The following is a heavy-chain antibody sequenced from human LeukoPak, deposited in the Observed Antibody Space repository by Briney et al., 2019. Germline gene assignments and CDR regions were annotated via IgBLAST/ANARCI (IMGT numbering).Heavy chain of an antibody. CDR2: ISWNSGSI. CDR1: GFTFDDYA. J-gene: IGHJ4*02. D-gene: IGHD6-19*01. CDR3: AKSGGSGWYSFYFDY. Sequence: PGRSPRLSCAASGFTFDDYAMHWVRQAPGKGIEWVSGISWNSGSIGYADSVKGRFTISRDNAKNSLYLQMNSLRAEDTALYYCAKSGGSGWYSFYFDYWGQGTLVTVSS. V-gene: IGHV3-9*01.